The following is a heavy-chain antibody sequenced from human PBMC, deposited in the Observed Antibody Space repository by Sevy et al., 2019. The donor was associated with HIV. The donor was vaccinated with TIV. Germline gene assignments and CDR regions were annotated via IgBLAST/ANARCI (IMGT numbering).Heavy chain of an antibody. Sequence: GGSLRLSCAASGFTFDDYAMHWVRQAPGKGLEWVSGISWNSGSIGYADSVKGRFTISRDNAKNSLYLQMNSVRAEDTALYYCAKDVRARVGANDAFDIWGQGTMVTVSS. J-gene: IGHJ3*02. CDR2: ISWNSGSI. D-gene: IGHD1-26*01. CDR1: GFTFDDYA. CDR3: AKDVRARVGANDAFDI. V-gene: IGHV3-9*01.